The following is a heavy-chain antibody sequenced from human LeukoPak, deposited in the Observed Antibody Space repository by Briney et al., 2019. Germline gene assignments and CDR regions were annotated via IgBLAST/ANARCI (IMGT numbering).Heavy chain of an antibody. CDR2: IKSKTDGGTT. D-gene: IGHD2-2*01. Sequence: GGSLRLSCAASGFTFSNAWMSWVRQAPGKGLEWVGRIKSKTDGGTTDYAAPVKGRFTISRDDSKNTLYLLMNSLKTEDTAVYYCTTEYCSSTSCYDGWGQGTLVTVSS. J-gene: IGHJ4*02. CDR3: TTEYCSSTSCYDG. CDR1: GFTFSNAW. V-gene: IGHV3-15*01.